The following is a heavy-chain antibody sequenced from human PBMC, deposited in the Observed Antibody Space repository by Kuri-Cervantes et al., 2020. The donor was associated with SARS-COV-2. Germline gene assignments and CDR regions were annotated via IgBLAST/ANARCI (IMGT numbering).Heavy chain of an antibody. J-gene: IGHJ6*02. CDR2: IYSGGST. D-gene: IGHD2/OR15-2a*01. V-gene: IGHV3-53*01. CDR1: GFTVSSNY. Sequence: ETLSLTCAASGFTVSSNYMSWVRQAPGKGLEWVSVIYSGGSTYYADSMKGRFTISRDNSKNTLYLQMNSLRAEDTAVYYCARAIGYYYYYGMDVWGQGTTVTVSS. CDR3: ARAIGYYYYYGMDV.